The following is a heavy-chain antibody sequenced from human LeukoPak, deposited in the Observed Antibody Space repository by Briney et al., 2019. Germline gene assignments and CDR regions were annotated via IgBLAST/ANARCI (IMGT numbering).Heavy chain of an antibody. CDR2: ISSSGSTI. V-gene: IGHV3-48*03. D-gene: IGHD3-10*01. CDR3: ARGDFGWFDP. J-gene: IGHJ5*02. CDR1: GFTFSSYE. Sequence: QTGGSLRLSCAASGFTFSSYEMKWVRQAPGKGLEWVSYISSSGSTIYYADSVKGRFTISRDNAKNSLYLQMNSLRAEDTAVYYCARGDFGWFDPWGQGTLVTVSS.